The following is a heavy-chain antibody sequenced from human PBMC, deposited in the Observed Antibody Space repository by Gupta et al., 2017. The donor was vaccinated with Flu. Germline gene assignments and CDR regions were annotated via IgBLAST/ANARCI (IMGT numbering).Heavy chain of an antibody. J-gene: IGHJ4*02. CDR2: IRKKSDGGTT. CDR1: GFTFSNAW. CDR3: TTFLLSSSWYLGY. V-gene: IGHV3-15*01. Sequence: EVQLVESGGGLVKPGGSLRLSCAVSGFTFSNAWMNWVRQAPGKGLEWVGRIRKKSDGGTTDYAAPVKDRFTISRDDSRNTLYLQMTSLKAEDTAVYYCTTFLLSSSWYLGYWGQGTLVTVSS. D-gene: IGHD6-13*01.